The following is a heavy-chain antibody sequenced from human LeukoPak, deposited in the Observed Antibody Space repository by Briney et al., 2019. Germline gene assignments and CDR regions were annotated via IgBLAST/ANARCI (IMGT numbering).Heavy chain of an antibody. Sequence: GGSLRLSCVASGFSFSDYYMTWMRQTPGKGLEWISFISGSGSVILYADSVKGRFTISRDNAKNSLYLDMNSLRTEDTAMYYCARPGAVRGDSYYPMDVWGQGTTVTVSS. D-gene: IGHD3-10*01. CDR2: ISGSGSVI. V-gene: IGHV3-11*01. J-gene: IGHJ6*02. CDR3: ARPGAVRGDSYYPMDV. CDR1: GFSFSDYY.